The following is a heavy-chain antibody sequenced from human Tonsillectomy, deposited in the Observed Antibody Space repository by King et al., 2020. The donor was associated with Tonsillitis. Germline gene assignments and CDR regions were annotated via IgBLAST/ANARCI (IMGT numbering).Heavy chain of an antibody. Sequence: QLVQSGGGLVKPGGSLRLSCAASGFTFSSYSMNWVRQAPGKGLEWVSSISSSSSYIYYADSVKGRFTISRDNAKTSLYLQMNSLRAEYTAVYYCARDLSGYYLVPWYFDLWVRGTLVTVSS. CDR3: ARDLSGYYLVPWYFDL. V-gene: IGHV3-21*01. D-gene: IGHD3-22*01. CDR2: ISSSSSYI. J-gene: IGHJ2*01. CDR1: GFTFSSYS.